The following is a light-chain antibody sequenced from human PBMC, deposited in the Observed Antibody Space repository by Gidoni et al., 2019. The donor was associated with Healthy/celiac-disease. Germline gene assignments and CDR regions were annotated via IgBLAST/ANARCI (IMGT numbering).Light chain of an antibody. CDR2: EVS. J-gene: IGLJ1*01. V-gene: IGLV2-14*01. Sequence: QSALTQPASVSGSPGQSITISCTGTSSDVGGYNYVSWYQQHPGKAPKLMIFEVSNRPSGVSNRFSGSRSGYTASLTISGLQAEDEADYYCSSYTGSSTYVFGTGTKVTVL. CDR3: SSYTGSSTYV. CDR1: SSDVGGYNY.